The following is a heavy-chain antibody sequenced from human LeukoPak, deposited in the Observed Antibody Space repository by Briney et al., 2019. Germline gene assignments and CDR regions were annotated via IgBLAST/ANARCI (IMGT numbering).Heavy chain of an antibody. V-gene: IGHV1-69*04. CDR1: GCTFSSYT. Sequence: SVTVSCKASGCTFSSYTISWVRQPPGQGLEWMGRIIPILGIANYAQKFQGRVTITADKSTSTAYMELSSLRSEDTAVYYCARDADSSGYLYYFDYWGQGTLVTVSS. CDR3: ARDADSSGYLYYFDY. CDR2: IIPILGIA. J-gene: IGHJ4*02. D-gene: IGHD3-22*01.